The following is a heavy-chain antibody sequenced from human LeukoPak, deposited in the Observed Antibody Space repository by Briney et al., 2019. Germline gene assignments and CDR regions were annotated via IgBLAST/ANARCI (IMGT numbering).Heavy chain of an antibody. CDR3: ARESALQPLFNDAFDI. CDR1: GYTFSGYY. D-gene: IGHD6-13*01. V-gene: IGHV1-2*02. Sequence: ASVKVSCKASGYTFSGYYMHWVRQAPGQGLEWMGWINPNSGGTNYAQKFRGRVTMTRDTSISTAYMELSSLRSDDTAVYYCARESALQPLFNDAFDIWGQGTMVTVSS. CDR2: INPNSGGT. J-gene: IGHJ3*02.